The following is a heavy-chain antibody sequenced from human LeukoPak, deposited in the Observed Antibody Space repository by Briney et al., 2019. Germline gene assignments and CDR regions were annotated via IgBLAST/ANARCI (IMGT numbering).Heavy chain of an antibody. J-gene: IGHJ4*02. V-gene: IGHV1-2*02. Sequence: GASVKVSCKASGYAFTSYGISWVRQAPGQGLEWMGWINPNSGGTNYAQKFQGRVTMTRDTSISTAYMELSRLRSDDTAVYYCARGLGSGSYYPIDYWGQGTLVTVSS. CDR1: GYAFTSYG. CDR3: ARGLGSGSYYPIDY. CDR2: INPNSGGT. D-gene: IGHD3-10*02.